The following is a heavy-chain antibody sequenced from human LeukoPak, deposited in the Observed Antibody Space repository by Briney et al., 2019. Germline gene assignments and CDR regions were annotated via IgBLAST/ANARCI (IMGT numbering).Heavy chain of an antibody. CDR1: GGTFSSYA. CDR3: ARGESTVTSFFDY. V-gene: IGHV1-69*05. J-gene: IGHJ4*02. D-gene: IGHD4-17*01. Sequence: SVRVSCKASGGTFSSYAISWVRQAPGQGLEWMGGIIPIFGTANYAQKFQGRVTITTDESTSTAYMELSSLRSEDTAVYYCARGESTVTSFFDYWGQGTLVTVSS. CDR2: IIPIFGTA.